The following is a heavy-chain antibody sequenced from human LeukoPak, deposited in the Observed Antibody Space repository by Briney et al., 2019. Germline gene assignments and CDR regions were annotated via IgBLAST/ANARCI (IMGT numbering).Heavy chain of an antibody. V-gene: IGHV3-21*04. D-gene: IGHD2-15*01. CDR2: ISGSTTYT. Sequence: GGSLRLSCAASGFTFSSYAMSWVRQAPGKGLEWVSYISGSTTYTNYADSVGGRFTISRDNAKNSLYLQMNSLRAEDTAVYYCARDREVVAFDIWGQGTMVTVSS. J-gene: IGHJ3*02. CDR1: GFTFSSYA. CDR3: ARDREVVAFDI.